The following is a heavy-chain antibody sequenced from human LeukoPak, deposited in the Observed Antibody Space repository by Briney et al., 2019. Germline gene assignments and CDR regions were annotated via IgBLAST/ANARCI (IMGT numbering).Heavy chain of an antibody. V-gene: IGHV1-69*13. J-gene: IGHJ4*02. Sequence: SVKVSCKASGGTFSSYAISWVRQAPGQGLEWMGGIIPILGTANYAQKFQGRVTITADESTSTAHMELSSLRSEDTAVYYCATKRGYSYGSPHWGQGTLVTVSS. CDR2: IIPILGTA. CDR3: ATKRGYSYGSPH. D-gene: IGHD5-18*01. CDR1: GGTFSSYA.